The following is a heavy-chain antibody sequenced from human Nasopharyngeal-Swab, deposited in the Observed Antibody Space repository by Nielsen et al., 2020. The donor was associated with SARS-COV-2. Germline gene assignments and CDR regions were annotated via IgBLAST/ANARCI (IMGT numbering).Heavy chain of an antibody. CDR1: GYRFTSYW. J-gene: IGHJ5*02. Sequence: KVSCKGSGYRFTSYWIGWVRQMPGKGLEWMGIIYPGDSETRYSPSFQGQVTISADKSISTAYLQWSSLKASDTAVYYCATGPVLRYFDWFDPWGQGTLVTVSS. D-gene: IGHD3-9*01. CDR3: ATGPVLRYFDWFDP. CDR2: IYPGDSET. V-gene: IGHV5-51*01.